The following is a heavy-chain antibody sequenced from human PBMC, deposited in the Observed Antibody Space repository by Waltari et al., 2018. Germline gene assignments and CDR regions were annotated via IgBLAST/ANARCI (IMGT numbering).Heavy chain of an antibody. J-gene: IGHJ3*01. CDR2: LSYSGAT. Sequence: HLQLQESGPGLLKPSDTLSLTCSVPAVSITSNRPYWVWFRQPPGRGLEWIGTLSYSGATYSSPSLKSRVTISGDTSKNQLSLILGSVTAADTAVYYCATYIGASIGTAAFDVWGQGTMVTVSA. CDR1: AVSITSNRPY. V-gene: IGHV4-39*01. CDR3: ATYIGASIGTAAFDV. D-gene: IGHD5-12*01.